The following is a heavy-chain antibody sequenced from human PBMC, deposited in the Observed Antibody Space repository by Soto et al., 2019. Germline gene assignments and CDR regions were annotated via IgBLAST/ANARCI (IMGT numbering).Heavy chain of an antibody. CDR1: GGSISSSSNY. D-gene: IGHD3-10*01. Sequence: QLQLQESGPGLVKPSETLSLTCTVSGGSISSSSNYWGWIRQPPGKGLECIGSVYYSGSTYYNPSLKSRVTISVDTSKNQFSLKLSSVTAADTAVYYCAPIGRPYGMHVWGQGTTVIVSS. CDR3: APIGRPYGMHV. CDR2: VYYSGST. V-gene: IGHV4-39*01. J-gene: IGHJ6*02.